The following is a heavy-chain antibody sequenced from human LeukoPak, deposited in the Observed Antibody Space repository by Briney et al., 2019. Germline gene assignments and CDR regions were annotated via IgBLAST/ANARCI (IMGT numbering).Heavy chain of an antibody. Sequence: SETLSLTCTVSGGSISSSSYYWGWIRQPPGKGLEWIGSIYYSGSTYYNPSLKSRVTISVATSKNQFTLKLCYVTTPHTAAYYCARRLSPLNWFDPGGQGTLVSVSS. J-gene: IGHJ5*02. V-gene: IGHV4-39*01. CDR2: IYYSGST. CDR3: ARRLSPLNWFDP. CDR1: GGSISSSSYY.